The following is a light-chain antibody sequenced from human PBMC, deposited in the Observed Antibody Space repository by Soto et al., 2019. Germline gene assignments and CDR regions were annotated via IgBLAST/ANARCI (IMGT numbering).Light chain of an antibody. J-gene: IGKJ4*01. CDR1: QSLLHSNGYNY. CDR2: LGS. Sequence: DIVMTQSPLSLPVTPGEPASISCRSSQSLLHSNGYNYLDWYLQKPGQSPQLLIYLGSNRASGVPDRFSGSGSGTDFTLQISRVEAEDVGVYYCMQTLQIPPTFGGVTKVEIK. V-gene: IGKV2-28*01. CDR3: MQTLQIPPT.